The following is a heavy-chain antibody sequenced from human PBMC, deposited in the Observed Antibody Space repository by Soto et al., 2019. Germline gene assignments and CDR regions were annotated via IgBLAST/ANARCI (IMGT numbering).Heavy chain of an antibody. J-gene: IGHJ4*02. CDR1: GFTFSIYA. D-gene: IGHD3-22*01. CDR3: VKGEYYYDSSGYYPFDY. CDR2: ISTNGGST. V-gene: IGHV3-64D*06. Sequence: GGSLRLSCSASGFTFSIYAMPWVRQAPGKGLEYVSSISTNGGSTHYADSVKGRFTISRDNSKNTQYLQMSSLRADDTAVYHCVKGEYYYDSSGYYPFDYWGQGTLVTVSS.